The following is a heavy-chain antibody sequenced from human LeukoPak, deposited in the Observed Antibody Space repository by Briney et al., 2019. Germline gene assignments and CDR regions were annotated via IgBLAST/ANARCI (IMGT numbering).Heavy chain of an antibody. CDR2: VNQSGGT. J-gene: IGHJ4*02. D-gene: IGHD5-18*01. V-gene: IGHV4-34*01. Sequence: SSETLALTCAVQGGSFGGYYWSWIRQPPGKGLEWIGEVNQSGGTDYNPSLKSRVTISVDTSKNQFSLKLSSVTAADTAVYYCARLHGYSYGYIAYWGQGTLVTVSS. CDR1: GGSFGGYY. CDR3: ARLHGYSYGYIAY.